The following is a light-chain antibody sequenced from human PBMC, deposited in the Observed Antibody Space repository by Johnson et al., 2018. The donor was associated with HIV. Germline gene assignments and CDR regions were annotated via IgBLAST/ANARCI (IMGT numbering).Light chain of an antibody. CDR1: SSNIGNNY. CDR2: DNN. CDR3: GTWDSSLSALWV. Sequence: QSVLTQPPSVSAAPGQKVTISCSGSSSNIGNNYVSWYQHLPGTAPKLLIYDNNKRPSGIPNRFSGSKSGTSATLGITGLQTGDEADYYCGTWDSSLSALWVFGTGTKVTVL. V-gene: IGLV1-51*01. J-gene: IGLJ1*01.